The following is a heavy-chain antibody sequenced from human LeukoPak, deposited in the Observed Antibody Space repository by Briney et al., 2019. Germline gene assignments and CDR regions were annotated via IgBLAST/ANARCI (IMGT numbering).Heavy chain of an antibody. J-gene: IGHJ4*02. CDR2: INSDGIST. Sequence: GGSLRISCAASGFTFSSYWMHWVRQAPGKGLVWASRINSDGISTNYADSVKGRFTISRDNAKNTLYLQMDSLRAEDTAMYYCARDDGDLDYWGQGTLVTVSS. D-gene: IGHD4-17*01. V-gene: IGHV3-74*01. CDR1: GFTFSSYW. CDR3: ARDDGDLDY.